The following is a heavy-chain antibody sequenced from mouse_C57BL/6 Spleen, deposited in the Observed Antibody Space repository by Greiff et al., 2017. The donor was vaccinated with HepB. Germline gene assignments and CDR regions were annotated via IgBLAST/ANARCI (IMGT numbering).Heavy chain of an antibody. CDR3: AESYSQMAMDY. CDR1: GFTFTDYY. J-gene: IGHJ4*01. CDR2: IRNKANGYTT. D-gene: IGHD1-1*01. Sequence: EVQRVESGGGLVQPGGSLSLSCAASGFTFTDYYMSWVRQPPGKALEWMGFIRNKANGYTTEYSASVKGRFTISRATSQRILYLQMNALRAEDSATCSCAESYSQMAMDYWGQGTSVTVSS. V-gene: IGHV7-3*01.